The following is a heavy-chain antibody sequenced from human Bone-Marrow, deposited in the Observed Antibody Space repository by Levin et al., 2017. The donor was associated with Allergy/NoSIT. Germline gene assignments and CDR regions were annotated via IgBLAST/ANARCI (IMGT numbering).Heavy chain of an antibody. Sequence: GESLKISCKTSGYTFTIYNIHWLRRAPGQGLEWMGWINPDRGDTFFEDKFQGRVTMTRDTSITTVYLELSRLGSDDTAVYYCARDSWEMGTIMFDSWGQGTVVTVSS. V-gene: IGHV1-2*02. CDR3: ARDSWEMGTIMFDS. J-gene: IGHJ4*02. CDR1: GYTFTIYN. CDR2: INPDRGDT. D-gene: IGHD5-24*01.